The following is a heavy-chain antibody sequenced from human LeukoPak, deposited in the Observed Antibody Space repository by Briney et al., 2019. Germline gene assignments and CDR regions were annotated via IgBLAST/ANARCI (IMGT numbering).Heavy chain of an antibody. CDR2: ISYDGSNK. Sequence: GGSLRLSCAATGFTFSSYWMTWVRQAPGKGLEWVAVISYDGSNKYYADSVKGRFTISRDNSKNTLYLQMNSLRTEDTAVYFCARSFLMSFGELLSGGFDVWGQGAMVTVSS. CDR1: GFTFSSYW. J-gene: IGHJ3*01. V-gene: IGHV3-30-3*01. D-gene: IGHD3-10*01. CDR3: ARSFLMSFGELLSGGFDV.